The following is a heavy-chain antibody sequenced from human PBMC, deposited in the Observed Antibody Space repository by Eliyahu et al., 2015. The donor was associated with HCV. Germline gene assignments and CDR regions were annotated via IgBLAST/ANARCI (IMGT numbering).Heavy chain of an antibody. V-gene: IGHV4-59*02. D-gene: IGHD6-13*01. CDR1: GGSVINYY. J-gene: IGHJ6*02. Sequence: QVQLQESGPGLVKPSETLSLTCTVSGGSVINYYWSWIRRPPGKGLEWIGYIYYSGTGTTKYNPSLRGRVTISLETSKNQFSLKLTSVTATDAAVYYCAGERNIGAQEGMDVWGQGTTVTVPS. CDR2: IYYSGTGTT. CDR3: AGERNIGAQEGMDV.